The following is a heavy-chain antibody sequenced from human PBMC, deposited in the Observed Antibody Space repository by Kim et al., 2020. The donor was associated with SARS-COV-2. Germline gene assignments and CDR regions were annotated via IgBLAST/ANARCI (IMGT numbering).Heavy chain of an antibody. V-gene: IGHV1-18*01. CDR1: GYTFTSYG. Sequence: ASVKVSCKASGYTFTSYGISWVRQAPGQGLEWMGWISAYNGNTNYAQKLQGRVTMTTDTSTSTAYMELRSLRSDDTAVYYCARDWSDPPDMVRGVPDGNYYYYGMDVWGQGTTVTVSS. J-gene: IGHJ6*02. CDR3: ARDWSDPPDMVRGVPDGNYYYYGMDV. D-gene: IGHD3-10*01. CDR2: ISAYNGNT.